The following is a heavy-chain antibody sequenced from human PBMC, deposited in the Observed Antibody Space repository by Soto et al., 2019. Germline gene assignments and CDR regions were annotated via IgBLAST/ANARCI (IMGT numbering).Heavy chain of an antibody. J-gene: IGHJ4*02. CDR3: ARGELGVGATX. Sequence: SETLSLTFTVSGGSISRVGYFWSWIRQHPGKGLELLGYIYYGGTSYYSPSLKSRLTLSVDTSENQFSLKLTSVTAADTAVYFCARGELGVGATXWGQVTLVTVSX. V-gene: IGHV4-31*03. D-gene: IGHD1-26*01. CDR2: IYYGGTS. CDR1: GGSISRVGYF.